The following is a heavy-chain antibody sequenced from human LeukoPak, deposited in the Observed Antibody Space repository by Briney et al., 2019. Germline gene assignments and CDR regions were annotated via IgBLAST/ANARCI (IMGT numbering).Heavy chain of an antibody. CDR2: IYDGGFT. J-gene: IGHJ4*02. V-gene: IGHV3-66*01. D-gene: IGHD2-15*01. Sequence: PGGSLRLSCAGSGFTVSNNYMAWVRQAPGKGLEWVSVIYDGGFTEYTDSVKGRFTISRDNSKNTLDLQMNSLRAEDTAVYYCARVGGSSDYFDYWGQGTLVTVSS. CDR1: GFTVSNNY. CDR3: ARVGGSSDYFDY.